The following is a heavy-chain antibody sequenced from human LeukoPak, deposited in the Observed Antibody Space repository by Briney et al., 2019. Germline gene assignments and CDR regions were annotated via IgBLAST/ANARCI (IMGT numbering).Heavy chain of an antibody. Sequence: GGSLRLSCAASGFTFSTYSMNWVRQAPGKGLEWVSSISSGSTYIYYADSVEGRFTISRDNAKNSMYLQMNSLRADDTAVYYCARDHTGYEYGSFTYHYQYMDVWGKGTTVTVSS. J-gene: IGHJ6*03. D-gene: IGHD5-12*01. CDR3: ARDHTGYEYGSFTYHYQYMDV. V-gene: IGHV3-21*06. CDR2: ISSGSTYI. CDR1: GFTFSTYS.